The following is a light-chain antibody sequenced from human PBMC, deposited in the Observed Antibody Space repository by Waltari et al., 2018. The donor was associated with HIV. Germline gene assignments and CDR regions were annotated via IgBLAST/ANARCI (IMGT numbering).Light chain of an antibody. J-gene: IGKJ2*01. Sequence: DIQMTQSPSPLSASVGDTVVIRCRASQSITYFLNWYQLKPGKAPALLISGASSLQSGVPSRFVGSGSGTDFTLTIKNLQPGDFATYFCQQSDSFPYTFGPGTKL. CDR1: QSITYF. V-gene: IGKV1-39*01. CDR3: QQSDSFPYT. CDR2: GAS.